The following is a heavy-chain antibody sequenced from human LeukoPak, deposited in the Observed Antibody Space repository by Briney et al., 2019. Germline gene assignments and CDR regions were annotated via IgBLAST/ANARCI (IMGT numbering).Heavy chain of an antibody. J-gene: IGHJ4*02. CDR3: ARAPVLRFFDYLDY. CDR2: INPSGGST. D-gene: IGHD3-3*01. Sequence: EASVKVSYKASGYTFTGYYMHWVRQAPGLGLEWVGLINPSGGSTNYAQKFQGRVTMTRDMSKSTVYMELSSLRSDDTAVYYCARAPVLRFFDYLDYWGQGTLVTVSS. CDR1: GYTFTGYY. V-gene: IGHV1-46*01.